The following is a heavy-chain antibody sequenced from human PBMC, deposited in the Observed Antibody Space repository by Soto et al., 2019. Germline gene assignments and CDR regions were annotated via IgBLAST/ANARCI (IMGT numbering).Heavy chain of an antibody. CDR1: GYTFTSYG. V-gene: IGHV1-18*01. Sequence: QVQLVQSGAEVKKPGASVKVSCKASGYTFTSYGISWVRQAPGQGLEWMGWIRAYNGNTNYAQKLQGRVTMTTDTATSTAYIRQRSLRSYDTSVYYCARDSPPPREWGQGTLVTVSS. CDR3: ARDSPPPRE. J-gene: IGHJ4*02. CDR2: IRAYNGNT.